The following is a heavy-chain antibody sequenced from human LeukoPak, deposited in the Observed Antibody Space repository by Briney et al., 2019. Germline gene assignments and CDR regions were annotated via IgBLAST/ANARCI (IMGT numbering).Heavy chain of an antibody. CDR3: ARGAAGYSYG. Sequence: SETLSLTCTVSGGSISGSSYYWGWIRQPPGKGLEWIGSIYYSGSTYYNPSLKSRVTISVDTSKNQFSLKLNSVTAADTAVYYCARGAAGYSYGWGQGTLVTVSS. V-gene: IGHV4-39*07. CDR2: IYYSGST. D-gene: IGHD5-18*01. CDR1: GGSISGSSYY. J-gene: IGHJ4*02.